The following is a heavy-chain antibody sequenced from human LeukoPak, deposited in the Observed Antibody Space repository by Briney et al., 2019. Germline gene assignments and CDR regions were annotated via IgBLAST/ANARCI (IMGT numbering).Heavy chain of an antibody. Sequence: PSETLSLTCDVLGGSFTDYFWTWIRQSPGKGLEWIGEINDYSGNTNYNPSLNSRVSISLEKSKNQFSLELRSVTAADTAVYYCARGRIAKIVVVHSFQYGMDVWGQGTTVTVSS. CDR1: GGSFTDYF. V-gene: IGHV4-34*01. D-gene: IGHD3-22*01. J-gene: IGHJ6*02. CDR2: INDYSGNT. CDR3: ARGRIAKIVVVHSFQYGMDV.